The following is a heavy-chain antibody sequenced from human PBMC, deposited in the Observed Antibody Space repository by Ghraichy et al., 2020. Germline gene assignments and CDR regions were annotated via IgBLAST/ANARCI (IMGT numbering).Heavy chain of an antibody. CDR1: GFSFSVYA. CDR2: ISHDATNK. V-gene: IGHV3-30*04. D-gene: IGHD2-15*01. Sequence: GGSLRLSCAASGFSFSVYAMHWVRQAPGKGLEWVAFISHDATNKYFADSVKGRFIISRDNSRHTVSLQMNSLRSEDTAVYYCAKDAVGAARANWFDSWGQGTLVTVSS. J-gene: IGHJ5*01. CDR3: AKDAVGAARANWFDS.